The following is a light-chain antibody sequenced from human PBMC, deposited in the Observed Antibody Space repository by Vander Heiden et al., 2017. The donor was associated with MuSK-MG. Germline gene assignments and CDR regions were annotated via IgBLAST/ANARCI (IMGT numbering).Light chain of an antibody. CDR1: QSVSSSY. V-gene: IGKV3-20*01. Sequence: EIVLTQSPGTLSLSPGERATLSCRASQSVSSSYLAWYQQKPGQAPRLIIYGASSRATGIPDRFSGSGSGTDFTLTISRLELEDFAVYYCQQDGSSPPWTFGQGTKVEIK. J-gene: IGKJ1*01. CDR2: GAS. CDR3: QQDGSSPPWT.